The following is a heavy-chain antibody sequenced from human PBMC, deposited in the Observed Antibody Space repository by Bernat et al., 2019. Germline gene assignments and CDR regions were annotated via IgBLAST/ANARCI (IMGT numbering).Heavy chain of an antibody. CDR2: IKSKTDGGTT. V-gene: IGHV3-15*01. J-gene: IGHJ4*02. Sequence: EVQLVESGGGLVKPGGSLRLSCAASGFTFSNAWMSWVRQAPGKGLEWVGRIKSKTDGGTTDYAAPVKGRFTISRDDSKTTLYLQMNSLKTEDTAVYYCTTVLPQSGSGTYSPNLFGYWGQGTLVTVSS. CDR1: GFTFSNAW. CDR3: TTVLPQSGSGTYSPNLFGY. D-gene: IGHD1-1*01.